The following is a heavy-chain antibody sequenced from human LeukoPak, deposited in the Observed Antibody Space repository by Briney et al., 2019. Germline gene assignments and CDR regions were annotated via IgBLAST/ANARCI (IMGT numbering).Heavy chain of an antibody. V-gene: IGHV4-4*07. J-gene: IGHJ5*02. CDR3: ARGGASSKWLDP. CDR1: GGSISNYY. CDR2: IYTDGST. Sequence: SETLSLTCTVSGGSISNYYWSWIRQPAGKGLEWIGRIYTDGSTNYNPSLKSRVTMSVDTSRNQFSLNLRSVTAADTALYYCARGGASSKWLDPWGRGTLVTVSS. D-gene: IGHD2-15*01.